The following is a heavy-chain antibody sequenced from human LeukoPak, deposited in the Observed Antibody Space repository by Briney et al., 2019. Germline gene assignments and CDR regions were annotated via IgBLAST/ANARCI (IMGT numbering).Heavy chain of an antibody. J-gene: IGHJ4*02. CDR3: AKGYSSLGDY. Sequence: GGSLRLSCAASGFTFSKYYMGWVRQAPGKGLEWLANIKEDGSRQWYVDSVKGRFTISRDNSKNTLYLQMNSLRAEDTAVYYCAKGYSSLGDYWGQGTLVTVSS. CDR2: IKEDGSRQ. D-gene: IGHD6-13*01. CDR1: GFTFSKYY. V-gene: IGHV3-7*05.